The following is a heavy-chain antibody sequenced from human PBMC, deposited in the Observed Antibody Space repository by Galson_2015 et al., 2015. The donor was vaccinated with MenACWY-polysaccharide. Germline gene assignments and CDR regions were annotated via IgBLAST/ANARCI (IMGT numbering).Heavy chain of an antibody. V-gene: IGHV3-9*01. CDR1: GFTFDNYA. D-gene: IGHD6-19*01. Sequence: SLRLSCAASGFTFDNYAMHWVRQAPGKGLEWVEGISGDGGSVGYADSVKGGFTISRDNAKNSLYLQMNSLRAEDRALYYCAKGRYDSGWNYFDNWGQGTLVTVSS. CDR2: ISGDGGSV. CDR3: AKGRYDSGWNYFDN. J-gene: IGHJ4*02.